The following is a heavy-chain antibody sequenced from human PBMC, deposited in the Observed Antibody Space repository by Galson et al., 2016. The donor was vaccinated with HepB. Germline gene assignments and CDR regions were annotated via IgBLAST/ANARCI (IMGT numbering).Heavy chain of an antibody. CDR1: GGSIRSTTYY. CDR2: IYYSGYT. D-gene: IGHD6-13*01. J-gene: IGHJ4*02. V-gene: IGHV4-39*01. Sequence: SETLSLTCTVSGGSIRSTTYYWGWIRQPPGKGLEWIGNIYYSGYTKHSPSLKSRVTISVDTSKSQFSLNLSSVTPADTAVYYCARLPYGSNWSPLYYFDYWGQGSLVTVSS. CDR3: ARLPYGSNWSPLYYFDY.